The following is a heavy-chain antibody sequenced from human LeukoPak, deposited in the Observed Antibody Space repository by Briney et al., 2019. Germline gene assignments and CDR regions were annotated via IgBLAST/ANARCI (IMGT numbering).Heavy chain of an antibody. J-gene: IGHJ5*02. CDR1: SYSISSGYY. V-gene: IGHV4-38-2*02. CDR3: AKSSWSLFDL. D-gene: IGHD3-10*01. CDR2: IYHSGST. Sequence: SETLSLTCTVSSYSISSGYYWGWIRQPPGKGLEWIGSIYHSGSTYYNPSLKSRVTISVDASKNQFSLRLSSVTAADTAMYYCAKSSWSLFDLWGQGTLVTVSS.